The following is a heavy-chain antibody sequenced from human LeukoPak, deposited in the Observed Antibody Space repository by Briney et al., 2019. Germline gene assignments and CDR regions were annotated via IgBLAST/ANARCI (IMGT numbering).Heavy chain of an antibody. J-gene: IGHJ6*02. CDR1: GFIFTTYA. CDR3: ARGGGLDV. V-gene: IGHV3-7*03. CDR2: INHNGNVN. D-gene: IGHD3-16*01. Sequence: GGSLRLSCAASGFIFTTYAMGWVRQLPGKGLEWVASINHNGNVNYYVDSVKGRFTISRDNAKNSLYLQMSNLRAEDTAVYFCARGGGLDVWGQGATVTVSS.